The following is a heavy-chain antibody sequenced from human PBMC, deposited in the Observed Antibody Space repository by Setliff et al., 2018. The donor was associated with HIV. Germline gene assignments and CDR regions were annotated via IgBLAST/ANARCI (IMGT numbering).Heavy chain of an antibody. CDR2: IYFPGSS. Sequence: ASETLSLTCTVSGGSISTYYWSWIRQPPGKGLEWIGSIYFPGSSDNNPSLKSRVTLSVDTSKHQFSLKLSSVTAADTAVYYCARVQMAYAAFDVWGQGTMVTVSS. V-gene: IGHV4-59*01. J-gene: IGHJ3*01. D-gene: IGHD4-17*01. CDR3: ARVQMAYAAFDV. CDR1: GGSISTYY.